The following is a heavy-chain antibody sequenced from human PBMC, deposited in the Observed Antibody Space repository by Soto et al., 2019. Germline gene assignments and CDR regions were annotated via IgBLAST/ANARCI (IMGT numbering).Heavy chain of an antibody. J-gene: IGHJ6*02. V-gene: IGHV1-69*13. Sequence: SVKVSCKASGGTFSSYAISWVRQAPGQGLEWMEGIIPIFGTANYAQKFQGRVTITADESTSTAYMELSSLRSEDTAVYYCAREGANVEMATTYGMDVWGQGTTVTVSS. CDR2: IIPIFGTA. D-gene: IGHD1-1*01. CDR1: GGTFSSYA. CDR3: AREGANVEMATTYGMDV.